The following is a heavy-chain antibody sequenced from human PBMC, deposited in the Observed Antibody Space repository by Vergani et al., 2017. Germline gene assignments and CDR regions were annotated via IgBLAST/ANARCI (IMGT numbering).Heavy chain of an antibody. D-gene: IGHD2-8*01. V-gene: IGHV3-21*06. CDR2: IGSSGPNI. CDR3: ARECTSGVCPDNYGMDV. J-gene: IGHJ6*02. CDR1: GFTFSDFS. Sequence: VQLVESGGGLVKPGGSLRLSCAASGFTFSDFSMSWVRQAPGKGLEWVAFIGSSGPNINYGDSVKGRFIISIDNTNNSLFLQWRSLRAEDAAVYYCARECTSGVCPDNYGMDVWGQGATVTVSS.